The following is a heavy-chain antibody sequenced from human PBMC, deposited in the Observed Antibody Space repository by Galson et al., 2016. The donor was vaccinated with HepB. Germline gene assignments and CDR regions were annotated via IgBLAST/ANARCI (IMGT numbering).Heavy chain of an antibody. CDR1: GFPLSELS. D-gene: IGHD3-22*01. CDR2: FGPDDGGT. CDR3: ATAPYHYDSSDYSFFNM. Sequence: SVKVSCKVSGFPLSELSIHWVRQAPGKGLEWLGGFGPDDGGTIYAQRFQGRVTMTEDTSADTTYMDLNSLRSEDTAVYYCATAPYHYDSSDYSFFNMWGQGTMVTVSS. V-gene: IGHV1-24*01. J-gene: IGHJ3*02.